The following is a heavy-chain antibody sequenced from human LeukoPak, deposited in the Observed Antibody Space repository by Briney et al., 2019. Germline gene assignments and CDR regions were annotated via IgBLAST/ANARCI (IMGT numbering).Heavy chain of an antibody. Sequence: ASVKVSCKASGYTFTSYYMHWVRQAPGQGLEWMGIINPSGGSTSYAQKFQGRVTMTRDMSTSTVYMELSSLRSEDTAVYYCARELFGENAFDIWGQGTMVTVSS. CDR3: ARELFGENAFDI. J-gene: IGHJ3*02. CDR1: GYTFTSYY. D-gene: IGHD3-10*02. CDR2: INPSGGST. V-gene: IGHV1-46*01.